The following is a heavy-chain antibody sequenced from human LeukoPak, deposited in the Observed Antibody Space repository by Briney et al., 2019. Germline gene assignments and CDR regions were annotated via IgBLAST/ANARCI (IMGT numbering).Heavy chain of an antibody. Sequence: SETLSLTCTVSGGSISSYYWSWIRQPPGKGLEWIGEINHSGSTNYNPSLKSRVTISVDTSKNQFSLKLSSVTAADTAVYYCARGRGVLRFLEWLGNWFDPWGQGTLVTVSS. J-gene: IGHJ5*02. CDR2: INHSGST. D-gene: IGHD3-3*01. V-gene: IGHV4-34*01. CDR1: GGSISSYY. CDR3: ARGRGVLRFLEWLGNWFDP.